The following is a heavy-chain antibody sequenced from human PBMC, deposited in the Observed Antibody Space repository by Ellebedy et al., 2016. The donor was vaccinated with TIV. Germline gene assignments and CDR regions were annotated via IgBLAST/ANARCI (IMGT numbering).Heavy chain of an antibody. Sequence: GESLKISXAASGLSSTNDWLHWLRQPPGKGLEWVANINQDGTVKNYVDSVKGRFTISRDNGKNSLFLEMNSLRAEDTALYHCAKDARDFDWLSANWYFDLWGRGTLVTVS. CDR2: INQDGTVK. CDR3: AKDARDFDWLSANWYFDL. J-gene: IGHJ2*01. D-gene: IGHD3-9*01. V-gene: IGHV3-7*03. CDR1: GLSSTNDW.